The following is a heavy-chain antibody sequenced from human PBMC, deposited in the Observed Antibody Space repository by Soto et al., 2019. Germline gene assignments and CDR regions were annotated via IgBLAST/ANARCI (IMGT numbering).Heavy chain of an antibody. J-gene: IGHJ4*02. CDR3: AASYGSGYRAFDY. CDR2: INPIVSMS. D-gene: IGHD3-10*01. CDR1: GDTFSFYT. Sequence: QVQLVQSGTEVKKPGSSVKVSCKASGDTFSFYTINWVRQAPGLGLEWVGRINPIVSMSHYAQKFQGRVSMTADKSTSTAYMELRSLRSDATAMYFCAASYGSGYRAFDYWGQGALVIVS. V-gene: IGHV1-69*02.